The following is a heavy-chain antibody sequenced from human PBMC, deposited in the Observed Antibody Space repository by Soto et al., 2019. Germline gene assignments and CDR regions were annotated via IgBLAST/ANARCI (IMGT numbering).Heavy chain of an antibody. J-gene: IGHJ4*01. CDR1: GFFFRDFG. CDR2: IWYDGSNT. CDR3: AIAMAGKRHPFDY. D-gene: IGHD6-19*01. Sequence: PGGSLRLSCVASGFFFRDFGMHWVRQAPGKGLEWVSVIWYDGSNTYQGESVKGRFTMSRDISKNTLYLQMDSLRPEDTAVYYCAIAMAGKRHPFDYWGHGTRVTVSS. V-gene: IGHV3-33*01.